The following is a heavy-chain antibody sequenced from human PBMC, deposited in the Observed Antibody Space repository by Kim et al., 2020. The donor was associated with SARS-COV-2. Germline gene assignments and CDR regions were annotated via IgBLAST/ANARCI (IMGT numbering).Heavy chain of an antibody. J-gene: IGHJ4*02. D-gene: IGHD3-10*01. V-gene: IGHV4-59*01. CDR2: IYYSGST. CDR3: ARYYYGSGNAYYFDY. CDR1: GGSISSYY. Sequence: SETLSLTCTVSGGSISSYYWSWIRQPPGKGLEWIGYIYYSGSTNYNPSLKSRVTISVDTSKNQFSLKLSSVTAADTAVYYCARYYYGSGNAYYFDYWGQGTLVTVSS.